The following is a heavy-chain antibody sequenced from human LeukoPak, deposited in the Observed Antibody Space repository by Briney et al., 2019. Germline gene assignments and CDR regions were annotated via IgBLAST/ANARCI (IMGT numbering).Heavy chain of an antibody. V-gene: IGHV5-51*01. D-gene: IGHD2-15*01. CDR3: ARAVYCSGGSCYSRYFQH. CDR2: VYPGDSDT. J-gene: IGHJ1*01. Sequence: GESLKIPCMGSGYTFSTSWIGWVRQMPGKGLEWMGIVYPGDSDTRYSPSFQGQVTISADKSISTAYLQWSSLKASDTAMYYCARAVYCSGGSCYSRYFQHWGQGTLVTVSS. CDR1: GYTFSTSW.